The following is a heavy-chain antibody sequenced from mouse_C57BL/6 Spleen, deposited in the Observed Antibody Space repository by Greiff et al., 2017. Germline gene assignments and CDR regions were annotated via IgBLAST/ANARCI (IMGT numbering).Heavy chain of an antibody. V-gene: IGHV1-61*01. CDR2: IYPSDSET. J-gene: IGHJ3*01. Sequence: VKLQQPGAELVRPGSSVKLSCKASGYTFTSYWMDWVKQRPGQGLEWIGNIYPSDSETHYNQKFKDKATLTVDKSSSTAYMKLSSLTSEDSAVYYCARWSPFAYWGQGTLVTVSA. CDR1: GYTFTSYW. CDR3: ARWSPFAY.